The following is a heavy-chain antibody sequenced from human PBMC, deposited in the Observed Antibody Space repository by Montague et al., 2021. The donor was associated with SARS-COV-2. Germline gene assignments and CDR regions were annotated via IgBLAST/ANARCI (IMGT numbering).Heavy chain of an antibody. Sequence: SETLSLTCTVPGGSFIGYYWGWIRQPPGKGLEWIGEINHNGNTQYNPSLKSRLTMSLDTSRTHISLQVTSVTAADAAVYFCARRLYSFGSGTCRDWGQGTLVTGSS. D-gene: IGHD3-10*01. CDR3: ARRLYSFGSGTCRD. J-gene: IGHJ4*02. V-gene: IGHV4-34*01. CDR1: GGSFIGYY. CDR2: INHNGNT.